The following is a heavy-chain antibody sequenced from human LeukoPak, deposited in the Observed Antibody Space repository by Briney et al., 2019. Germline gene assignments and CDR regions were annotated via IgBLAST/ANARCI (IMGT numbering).Heavy chain of an antibody. CDR1: GVTFSSYS. D-gene: IGHD3-9*01. CDR2: ISSNSSYI. Sequence: GGSLRLSCGASGVTFSSYSMNGLREAPGKGLEWVSSISSNSSYIYYADSVKGRFTISRDNAKNSLYMQMNRLRAEDNAVYYCARETHGDPIYDILALGSYGMDVWGQGTTVTVSS. J-gene: IGHJ6*02. CDR3: ARETHGDPIYDILALGSYGMDV. V-gene: IGHV3-21*01.